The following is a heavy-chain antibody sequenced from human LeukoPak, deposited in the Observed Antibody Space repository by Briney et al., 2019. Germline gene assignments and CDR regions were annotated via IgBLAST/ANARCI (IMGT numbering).Heavy chain of an antibody. CDR2: ISSNGGST. CDR3: ARSADRGCSYQEGDFYY. J-gene: IGHJ4*02. V-gene: IGHV3-64*01. CDR1: GFTFSSYA. D-gene: IGHD2-15*01. Sequence: PGGSPRLSCAASGFTFSSYAMHWVRQAPGKGLEYVSAISSNGGSTYYANSVKGRFTISRDNSKNTLYLQMGSLRAEDMAVYYCARSADRGCSYQEGDFYYWGQGTLVTVSS.